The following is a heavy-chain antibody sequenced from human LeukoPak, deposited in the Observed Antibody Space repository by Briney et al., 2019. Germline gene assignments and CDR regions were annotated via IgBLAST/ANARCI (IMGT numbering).Heavy chain of an antibody. V-gene: IGHV1-18*01. Sequence: ASVKVSCKASGYTFTSYGISWVRQAPGQGLEWMGWISAYNGNTNYAQKLQGRVTMTTDTSTSTAYMELRSLRSDDTAVYYCAISGSIVVAIQPPKDYWGQGTLVAVSS. CDR2: ISAYNGNT. CDR3: AISGSIVVAIQPPKDY. J-gene: IGHJ4*02. D-gene: IGHD3-22*01. CDR1: GYTFTSYG.